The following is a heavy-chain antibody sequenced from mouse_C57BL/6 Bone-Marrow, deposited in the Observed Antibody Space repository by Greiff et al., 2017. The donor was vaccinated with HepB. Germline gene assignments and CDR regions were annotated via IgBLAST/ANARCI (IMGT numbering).Heavy chain of an antibody. CDR3: ARRIIYYDYDEGNYFDY. Sequence: VQLQQSGPELVNPGASVKISCKASGYSFTGYYMNWVKQSPEKSLEWIGEINPSTGGTTYNQKFKAKATLTVDKSSSTAYMQLKSLTSEDSAVYYCARRIIYYDYDEGNYFDYWGQGTTLTVSS. CDR2: INPSTGGT. J-gene: IGHJ2*01. CDR1: GYSFTGYY. V-gene: IGHV1-42*01. D-gene: IGHD2-4*01.